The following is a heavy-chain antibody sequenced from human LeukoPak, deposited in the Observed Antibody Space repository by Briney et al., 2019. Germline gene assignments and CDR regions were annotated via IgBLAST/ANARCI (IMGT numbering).Heavy chain of an antibody. CDR2: IRSSGGGT. J-gene: IGHJ4*02. CDR1: GFTFSSYA. V-gene: IGHV3-64D*06. D-gene: IGHD5-12*01. Sequence: GGSLRLSCSASGFTFSSYAMHWVRQAPGKGLEYVSAIRSSGGGTYYADSVKGRFTISRDNSRNTLYLQMSSLRAEDTAVYYCVPPPGWLRDFDYWGPGTLVTVSS. CDR3: VPPPGWLRDFDY.